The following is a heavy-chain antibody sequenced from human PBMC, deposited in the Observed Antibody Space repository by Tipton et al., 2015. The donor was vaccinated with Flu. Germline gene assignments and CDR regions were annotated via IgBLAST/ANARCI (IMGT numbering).Heavy chain of an antibody. V-gene: IGHV3-33*01. CDR3: ARGMIEDAFDI. CDR2: IWYDGSNK. D-gene: IGHD3-22*01. Sequence: SLRLSCAASGFTFSSYGMHWVRQAPGKGLEWVAVIWYDGSNKYYADSVKGRFTISRDNAKNSLYLQMNSLRAEDTAVYYCARGMIEDAFDIWGQGTMVTVSS. CDR1: GFTFSSYG. J-gene: IGHJ3*02.